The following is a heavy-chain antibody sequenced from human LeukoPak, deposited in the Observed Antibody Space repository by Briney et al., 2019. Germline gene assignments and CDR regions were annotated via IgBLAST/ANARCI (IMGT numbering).Heavy chain of an antibody. Sequence: ASVKVSCKASGYTFPSYFMHWVRQAPGQGLEWMGIINPTGGSTTYAQKFQGRVTMTSDTSETTVYMEVRSLTSEDTAVYYCARTPPKGDIDTWGQGTMVTVSS. CDR1: GYTFPSYF. CDR3: ARTPPKGDIDT. V-gene: IGHV1-46*01. CDR2: INPTGGST. J-gene: IGHJ5*02. D-gene: IGHD2-21*02.